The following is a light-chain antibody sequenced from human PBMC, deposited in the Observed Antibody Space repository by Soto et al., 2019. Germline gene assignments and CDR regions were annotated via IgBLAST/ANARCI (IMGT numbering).Light chain of an antibody. CDR2: DVS. CDR3: CSYAGSYTWV. Sequence: QSALTQPRSVSGSPGQSVTISCTGTSGDVGAYNSVSWYQQHPGKAPKLMIYDVSQRPSGVPDHFSGSKSGNTASLTISGLQADDEGDYFCCSYAGSYTWVFGGGTKLTVL. V-gene: IGLV2-11*01. J-gene: IGLJ3*02. CDR1: SGDVGAYNS.